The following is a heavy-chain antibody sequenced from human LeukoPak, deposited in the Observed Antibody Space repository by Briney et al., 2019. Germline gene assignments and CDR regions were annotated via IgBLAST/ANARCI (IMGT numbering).Heavy chain of an antibody. CDR2: VNPDRGGT. CDR1: GYTFTGYY. CDR3: ARVSNRAYMDV. Sequence: ASVKVSCKASGYTFTGYYMHWVRQAPGQGLEWMGWVNPDRGGTNYAQKFKGRVTMTRDTSISTAYMELNRLTSDDTAVYYCARVSNRAYMDVWGKGTTVTVSS. J-gene: IGHJ6*03. D-gene: IGHD1-14*01. V-gene: IGHV1-2*02.